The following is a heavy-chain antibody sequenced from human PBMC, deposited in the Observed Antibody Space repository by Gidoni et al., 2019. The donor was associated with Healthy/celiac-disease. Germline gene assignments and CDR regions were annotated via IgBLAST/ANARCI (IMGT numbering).Heavy chain of an antibody. CDR3: AKDFYDYGDYVGSIDY. D-gene: IGHD4-17*01. V-gene: IGHV3-30*18. CDR1: GFTFSSYG. CDR2: ISYDGSNK. Sequence: QVQLVESGGGVVQPGRSLRLSCAASGFTFSSYGMHWVRQAPGKGLEWVAVISYDGSNKYYADSVKGRFTISRDNSKNTLYLQMNSLRAEDTAVYYCAKDFYDYGDYVGSIDYWGQGTLVTVSS. J-gene: IGHJ4*02.